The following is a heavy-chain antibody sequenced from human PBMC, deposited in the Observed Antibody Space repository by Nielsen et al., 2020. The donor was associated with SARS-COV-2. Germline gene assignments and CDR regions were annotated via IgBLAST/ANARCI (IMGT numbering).Heavy chain of an antibody. D-gene: IGHD3-22*01. Sequence: SETLSLTCTVSGGSVSSGSYYWSWIRQPPGKGLEWIGYIYYSGSTNYNPSLKSRVTISVDTSKNQFSLKLSSVTAADTAVYYCAANYYDSSVDAFDIWGQGTMVTVSS. CDR1: GGSVSSGSYY. CDR2: IYYSGST. V-gene: IGHV4-61*01. J-gene: IGHJ3*02. CDR3: AANYYDSSVDAFDI.